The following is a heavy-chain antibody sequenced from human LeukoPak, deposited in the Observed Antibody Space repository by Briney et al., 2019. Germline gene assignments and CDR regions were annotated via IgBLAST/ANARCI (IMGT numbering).Heavy chain of an antibody. CDR1: GYSFTRYW. J-gene: IGHJ4*02. Sequence: GESLKISCKGSGYSFTRYWIAWVRQMPGKGLEWMGIIYPGDSATRYSPSFQGQVTISADNSINTAYLQWSSLKASDTAMYYCARLVYGSGSYPNHFDYWGQGTPVTVSS. CDR3: ARLVYGSGSYPNHFDY. CDR2: IYPGDSAT. D-gene: IGHD3-10*01. V-gene: IGHV5-51*01.